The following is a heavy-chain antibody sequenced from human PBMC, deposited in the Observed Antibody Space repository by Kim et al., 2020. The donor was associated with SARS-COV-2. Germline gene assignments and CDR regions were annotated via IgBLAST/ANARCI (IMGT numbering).Heavy chain of an antibody. V-gene: IGHV3-15*01. D-gene: IGHD2-21*01. CDR1: GLTFSGAW. CDR3: TTNLGWVSPDSTVF. CDR2: MRSNTHGGTI. Sequence: GGSLRLSCAVSGLTFSGAWMSWVRQTPGAGLEWLGLMRSNTHGGTIDYATPVKGRFTISRDASKNTLYLQMNSLKNEDTAVYFCTTNLGWVSPDSTVFWG. J-gene: IGHJ2*01.